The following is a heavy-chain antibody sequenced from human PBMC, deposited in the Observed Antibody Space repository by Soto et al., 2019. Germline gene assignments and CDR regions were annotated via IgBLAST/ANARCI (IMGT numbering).Heavy chain of an antibody. CDR2: VKNNGGAT. CDR1: RFIFSHAW. V-gene: IGHV3-15*07. D-gene: IGHD2-21*01. Sequence: EVQLVESGGDLVTPGGSLRLSCAASRFIFSHAWFHWVRQPPGKGLELVGRVKNNGGATDYAPSVKGRFIISRDDSKDMVYLQMSSLRTEDTAIYYCAADLGPPYDSNNWFDPWGQGTLVTVSS. J-gene: IGHJ5*02. CDR3: AADLGPPYDSNNWFDP.